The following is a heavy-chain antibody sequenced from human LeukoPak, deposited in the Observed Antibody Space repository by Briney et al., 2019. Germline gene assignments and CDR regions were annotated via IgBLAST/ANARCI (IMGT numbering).Heavy chain of an antibody. Sequence: GGSLRLSCAASGFTFSSYAMHWVRQAPDKGLEWVAVMSYDGSNKYYGDSVKGRFTISRDNSKNTVYLQMNSLRAEDTAVYYCARGHCSGGSCYYYNGMDVWGQGTTVTVSS. CDR3: ARGHCSGGSCYYYNGMDV. D-gene: IGHD2-15*01. V-gene: IGHV3-30-3*01. J-gene: IGHJ6*02. CDR1: GFTFSSYA. CDR2: MSYDGSNK.